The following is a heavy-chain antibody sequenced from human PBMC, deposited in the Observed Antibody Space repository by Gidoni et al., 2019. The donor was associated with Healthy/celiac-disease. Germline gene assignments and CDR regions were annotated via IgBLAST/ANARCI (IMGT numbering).Heavy chain of an antibody. D-gene: IGHD4-17*01. V-gene: IGHV1-46*03. Sequence: QVQLVQSGAEVKKPGASVTVSCKASGYTFTSYHMQWVRQAPGQGLEWMGIINPSGGSTSYAQKFQGRVTMTRDTSTSTVYMELSSLRSEDTAVYYCARYGPTDAFDIWGQGTMVTVSS. J-gene: IGHJ3*02. CDR3: ARYGPTDAFDI. CDR2: INPSGGST. CDR1: GYTFTSYH.